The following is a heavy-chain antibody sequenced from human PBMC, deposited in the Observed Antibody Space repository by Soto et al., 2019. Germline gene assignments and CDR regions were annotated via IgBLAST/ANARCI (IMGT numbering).Heavy chain of an antibody. CDR1: GGSISSGGYY. Sequence: PSETLSLTCTASGGSISSGGYYWSWIRQHPGKGLEWIGYIYYSGSTYYNPSLKSRVTISVDTSKNQFSLKLSSVTAADTAVYYCARTSKKDYGVSTLKNNNWFDPWGQGTLVTVSS. CDR3: ARTSKKDYGVSTLKNNNWFDP. J-gene: IGHJ5*02. V-gene: IGHV4-31*03. CDR2: IYYSGST. D-gene: IGHD4-17*01.